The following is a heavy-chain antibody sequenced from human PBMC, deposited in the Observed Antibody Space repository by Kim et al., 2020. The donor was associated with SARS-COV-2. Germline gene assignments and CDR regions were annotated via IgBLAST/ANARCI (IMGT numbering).Heavy chain of an antibody. CDR3: ARGRPPTYYYYYYMDV. D-gene: IGHD6-6*01. V-gene: IGHV4-34*01. Sequence: SLKRRVTISVATSKNQFSLKLSSVTAADTAVYYCARGRPPTYYYYYYMDVWGKRTTVTVSS. J-gene: IGHJ6*03.